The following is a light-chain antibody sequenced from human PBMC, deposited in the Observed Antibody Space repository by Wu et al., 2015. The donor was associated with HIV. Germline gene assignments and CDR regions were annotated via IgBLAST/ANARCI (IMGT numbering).Light chain of an antibody. CDR3: QQYRLGT. J-gene: IGKJ1*01. V-gene: IGKV1-5*03. CDR1: QNINNF. CDR2: QAS. Sequence: DIQMTQSPSTLSASVGDRVTITCRASQNINNFLAWYQHKPGKAPKLLIYQASSLESGVPSRFVGRGPGTEFTLTISRLQPEDFATYYCQQYRLGTFGQGTKVEVK.